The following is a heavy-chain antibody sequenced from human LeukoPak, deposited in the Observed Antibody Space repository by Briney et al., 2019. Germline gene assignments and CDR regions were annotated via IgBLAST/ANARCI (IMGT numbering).Heavy chain of an antibody. CDR2: IYTSGST. Sequence: SETLSLTCTVSGGSISSGSYYWSWIRQPAGKGLEWIGRIYTSGSTNYNPSLKSRVTISVDTSKNQFSLKLSSVTAADTAVYYCARAPRAAAGKGIDYWGQGTLVTVSS. V-gene: IGHV4-61*02. J-gene: IGHJ4*02. CDR3: ARAPRAAAGKGIDY. CDR1: GGSISSGSYY. D-gene: IGHD6-13*01.